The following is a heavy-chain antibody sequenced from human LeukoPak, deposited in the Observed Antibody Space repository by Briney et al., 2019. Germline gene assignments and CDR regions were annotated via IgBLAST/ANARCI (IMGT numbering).Heavy chain of an antibody. CDR1: GFTFDDYA. Sequence: GGSLRLSCAASGFTFDDYAMHWVRQAPGKGLEWVSGISWNSGSIGYADSVKGRFTISRDNAKNSLYLQMNSLRAEDTAVYYCARDWVGAVDYWGQGTLVTVSS. J-gene: IGHJ4*02. CDR3: ARDWVGAVDY. D-gene: IGHD1-26*01. CDR2: ISWNSGSI. V-gene: IGHV3-9*01.